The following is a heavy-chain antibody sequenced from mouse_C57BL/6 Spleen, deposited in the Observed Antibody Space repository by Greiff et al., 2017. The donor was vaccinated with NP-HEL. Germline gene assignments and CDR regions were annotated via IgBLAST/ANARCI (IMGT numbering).Heavy chain of an antibody. Sequence: DVQLVESGGDLVKPGGSLKLSCAASGFTFSSYGMSWVRQTPDKRLEWVATISSGGSYTYYPDSVKGRFTISRDNAKNTLYLQMSSLKSEDTAMYYCARQITTVVALDYWGQGTTLTVSS. V-gene: IGHV5-6*01. J-gene: IGHJ2*01. D-gene: IGHD1-1*01. CDR1: GFTFSSYG. CDR3: ARQITTVVALDY. CDR2: ISSGGSYT.